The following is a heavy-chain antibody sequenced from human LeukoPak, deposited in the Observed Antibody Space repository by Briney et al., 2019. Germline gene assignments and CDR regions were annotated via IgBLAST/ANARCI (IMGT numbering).Heavy chain of an antibody. CDR1: GGSFSGYY. CDR3: ARVQGKGVPGY. V-gene: IGHV4-34*01. CDR2: INHSGST. J-gene: IGHJ4*02. D-gene: IGHD3-16*01. Sequence: PSETLSLTCAVYGGSFSGYYWSWIRQPPGKGLEWIGEINHSGSTNYNPSLKSRVTISVDTSKNQFSLKLSSVTAADTAVYYCARVQGKGVPGYWGQGTLVTVSS.